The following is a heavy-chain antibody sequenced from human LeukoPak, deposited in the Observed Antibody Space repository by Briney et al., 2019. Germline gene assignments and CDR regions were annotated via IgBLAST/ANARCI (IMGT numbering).Heavy chain of an antibody. V-gene: IGHV3-23*01. CDR1: GFTFSSYA. J-gene: IGHJ4*02. Sequence: GGSLRLSCAASGFTFSSYAMSWVRQAPGRGLEWVSSITGSGATTYYADSVKGRFTVSRDNSKNTLYLQMNSLRAEDTAVYYCAKETSYDFWSGYYPFDYWGQGTLVTVSS. CDR3: AKETSYDFWSGYYPFDY. D-gene: IGHD3-3*01. CDR2: ITGSGATT.